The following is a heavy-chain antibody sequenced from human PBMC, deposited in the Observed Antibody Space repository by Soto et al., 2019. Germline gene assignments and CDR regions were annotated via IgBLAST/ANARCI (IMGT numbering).Heavy chain of an antibody. J-gene: IGHJ2*01. CDR3: ARVVFFFQAEDGIRDVRSVSAFLLNRSSDL. Sequence: GKGLEYEANIKQYGSETYYVESVKGRFTISIDNAKNSLYLQMNSLRAEDTAGYYCARVVFFFQAEDGIRDVRSVSAFLLNRSSDL. V-gene: IGHV3-7*01. D-gene: IGHD3-10*02. CDR2: IKQYGSET.